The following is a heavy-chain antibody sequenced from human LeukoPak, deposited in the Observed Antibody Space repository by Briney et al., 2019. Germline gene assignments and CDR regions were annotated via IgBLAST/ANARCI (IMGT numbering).Heavy chain of an antibody. CDR1: GYTFTSYG. CDR3: ARDGGEYYDSSGYYPPDC. CDR2: ISAYNGNT. V-gene: IGHV1-18*01. D-gene: IGHD3-22*01. J-gene: IGHJ4*02. Sequence: GASVEVSCKASGYTFTSYGISWVRQAPGQGLEWMGWISAYNGNTNYAQKLQGRVTMTTDTSTSTAYMELRSLRSDDTAVYYCARDGGEYYDSSGYYPPDCWGQGTLVTVSS.